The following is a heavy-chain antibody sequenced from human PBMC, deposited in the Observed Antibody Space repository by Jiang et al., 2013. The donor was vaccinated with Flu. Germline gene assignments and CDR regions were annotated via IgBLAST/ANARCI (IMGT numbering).Heavy chain of an antibody. Sequence: VQLLESGGDLAQPGGSLRLSCAASGFDFNLYAMGWVRQAPGKGLEWVSQISSRGETTYFADSVKGRFTLSRDNSKSTVFMDLNSLRAEDTAVYYCARVLLYYAEFDLGFFDNWGQGTRVTVSS. CDR2: ISSRGETT. V-gene: IGHV3-23*01. CDR3: ARVLLYYAEFDLGFFDN. CDR1: GFDFNLYA. J-gene: IGHJ4*02. D-gene: IGHD2/OR15-2a*01.